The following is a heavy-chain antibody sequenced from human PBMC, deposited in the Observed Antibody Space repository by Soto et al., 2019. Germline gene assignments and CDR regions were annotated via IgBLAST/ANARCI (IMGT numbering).Heavy chain of an antibody. J-gene: IGHJ6*02. CDR1: GGSISSGGYY. D-gene: IGHD6-19*01. V-gene: IGHV4-31*03. CDR2: IYYSGST. CDR3: ATDLTDSSGPILGMDV. Sequence: SETLSLTCTVSGGSISSGGYYWSWIRQHPGKGLEWIGYIYYSGSTYYNPSLKSRVTISVDTSKSQFYLKLSSVTAADTAVYYCATDLTDSSGPILGMDVWGQGTTVTVSS.